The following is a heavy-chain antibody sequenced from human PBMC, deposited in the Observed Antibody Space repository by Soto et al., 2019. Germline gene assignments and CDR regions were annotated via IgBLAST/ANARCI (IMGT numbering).Heavy chain of an antibody. D-gene: IGHD2-2*02. Sequence: QVQLVESGGGVVQPGRSLRLSCAASGFTFSSFAMHWVRQAPGKGLEWVAVVSYDGNNKYYADSVKGRFTISRDNSKNTLYLQMNSLRAEDTAVYYCARGVYCSSTSCYNNWFDPWGQGTLVTVSS. CDR3: ARGVYCSSTSCYNNWFDP. J-gene: IGHJ5*02. CDR1: GFTFSSFA. CDR2: VSYDGNNK. V-gene: IGHV3-30-3*01.